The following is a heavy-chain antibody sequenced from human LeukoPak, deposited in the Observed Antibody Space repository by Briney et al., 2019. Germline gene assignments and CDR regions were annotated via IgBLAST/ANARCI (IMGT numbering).Heavy chain of an antibody. Sequence: PGGSLRLSCAASGFTFGTYSMNWVRQAPGKGLEWVSYISFSSSTIHYADSVKGRFTISRDNAKNSLYLQMNSLRDEDTAVYYCATKMATKGSFEYWGQGTLVTVSS. CDR3: ATKMATKGSFEY. V-gene: IGHV3-48*02. J-gene: IGHJ4*02. CDR2: ISFSSSTI. CDR1: GFTFGTYS. D-gene: IGHD5-24*01.